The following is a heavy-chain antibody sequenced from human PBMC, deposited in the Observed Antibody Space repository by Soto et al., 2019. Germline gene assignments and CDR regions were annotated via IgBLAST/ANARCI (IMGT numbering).Heavy chain of an antibody. Sequence: QVQLVESGGGVVQPGRSLRLSCAVSGFTFSSYGMHWVRQIPGKGLEWVAVIWYDGSNKYYADSVKGRFTISRDNSKNTLYLQMNSLTAEDTAVYYCARDLAPDYWGQGTLVTVSS. CDR3: ARDLAPDY. CDR2: IWYDGSNK. J-gene: IGHJ4*02. D-gene: IGHD2-15*01. CDR1: GFTFSSYG. V-gene: IGHV3-33*01.